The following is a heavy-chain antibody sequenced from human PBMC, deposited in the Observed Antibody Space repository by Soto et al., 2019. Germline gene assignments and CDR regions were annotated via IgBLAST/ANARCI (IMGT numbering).Heavy chain of an antibody. J-gene: IGHJ4*02. Sequence: QMQLVQSGPEVKKPGTSVKVSCKASGFTFTSSAVQWVRQARGQRLEWIGWIVVGSGNTNYAQKFQERVTITRDMYTSTAYMELSSLRSEDTAVYYCAASPYSSSWYYFDYWGQGTLVTVSS. CDR2: IVVGSGNT. V-gene: IGHV1-58*01. D-gene: IGHD6-13*01. CDR1: GFTFTSSA. CDR3: AASPYSSSWYYFDY.